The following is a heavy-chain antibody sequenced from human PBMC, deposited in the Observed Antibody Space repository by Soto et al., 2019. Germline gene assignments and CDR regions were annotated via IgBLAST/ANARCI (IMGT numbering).Heavy chain of an antibody. CDR3: ARTLYGDSYYYYGMDV. D-gene: IGHD4-17*01. CDR1: GGTFSSYA. J-gene: IGHJ6*02. Sequence: SVKVSCKASGGTFSSYAISWVRQAPGQGLEWMGGIIPIFGTANYAQKFQGRVTITADESTSTAYMELSSLSSEDTAVYYCARTLYGDSYYYYGMDVWGQGTTVTVSS. CDR2: IIPIFGTA. V-gene: IGHV1-69*13.